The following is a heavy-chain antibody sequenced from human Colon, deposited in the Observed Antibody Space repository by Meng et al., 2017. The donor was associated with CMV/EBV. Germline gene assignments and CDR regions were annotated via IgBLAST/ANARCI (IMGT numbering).Heavy chain of an antibody. CDR1: GGSFSGYY. D-gene: IGHD2-2*01. Sequence: SLTCAVYGGSFSGYYWSWIRQPPGKGLEWIGEINHSGSTSYNPSLKSRVTISVDTSKNQFSLKLSSVTAADTAVYYCARGRYARYFDYWGQGTLVTVSS. CDR2: INHSGST. J-gene: IGHJ4*02. V-gene: IGHV4-34*01. CDR3: ARGRYARYFDY.